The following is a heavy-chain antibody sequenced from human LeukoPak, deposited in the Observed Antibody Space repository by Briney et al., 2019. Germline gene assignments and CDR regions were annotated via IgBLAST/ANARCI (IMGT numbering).Heavy chain of an antibody. Sequence: PGGSLRLSGAASGLTFSSYAMSWVRQAPGKGLEWVSAISGSGGGTYYADSVKGRFTISRDNSKNTLYLQVNSLRAEDTAVYYCAKRQVVGDGGFDYWGQGTLVTVSS. V-gene: IGHV3-23*01. CDR2: ISGSGGGT. J-gene: IGHJ4*02. CDR1: GLTFSSYA. CDR3: AKRQVVGDGGFDY. D-gene: IGHD6-19*01.